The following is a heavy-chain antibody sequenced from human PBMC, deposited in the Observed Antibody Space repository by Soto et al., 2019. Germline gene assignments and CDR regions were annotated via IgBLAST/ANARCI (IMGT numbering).Heavy chain of an antibody. CDR3: ARDRGDILTGYHSQYYYYYYGMDV. J-gene: IGHJ6*02. CDR2: ISYDGSNK. CDR1: GFTFSSYA. V-gene: IGHV3-30-3*01. D-gene: IGHD3-9*01. Sequence: LRLSCAASGFTFSSYAMHWVRQAPGKGLEWVAVISYDGSNKYYADSVKGRFTISRDNSKNTLYLQMNSLRAEDTAVYYCARDRGDILTGYHSQYYYYYYGMDVWGQGTTVTVSS.